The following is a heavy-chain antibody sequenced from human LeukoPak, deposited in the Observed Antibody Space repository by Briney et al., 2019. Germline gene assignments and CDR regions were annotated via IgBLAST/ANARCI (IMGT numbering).Heavy chain of an antibody. CDR3: ARTIISSGWYASFDY. CDR1: GFTFSSYS. CDR2: ISSSSSYI. Sequence: GGSLRLSCAVSGFTFSSYSMNWVRQAPGKGLEWVSSISSSSSYIYYADSVKGRFTISRDNAKNSLYLQMNSLRAEDTAVYYCARTIISSGWYASFDYWGQGTLVIVSS. D-gene: IGHD6-19*01. J-gene: IGHJ4*02. V-gene: IGHV3-21*01.